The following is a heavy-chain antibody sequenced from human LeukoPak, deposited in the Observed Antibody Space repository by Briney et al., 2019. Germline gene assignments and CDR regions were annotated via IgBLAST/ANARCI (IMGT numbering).Heavy chain of an antibody. D-gene: IGHD3-3*01. CDR1: GGSISSSSYY. Sequence: SETLSFTCTVSGGSISSSSYYWGWIRQPPGKGLEWIGSIYYSGSTYYSPSLKSRVTISVDTSKNQFSLKLSSVTAADTAVYYCARHDPVYYDFWSGYPLGGFDYWGQGTLSPSPQ. CDR2: IYYSGST. V-gene: IGHV4-39*01. CDR3: ARHDPVYYDFWSGYPLGGFDY. J-gene: IGHJ4*02.